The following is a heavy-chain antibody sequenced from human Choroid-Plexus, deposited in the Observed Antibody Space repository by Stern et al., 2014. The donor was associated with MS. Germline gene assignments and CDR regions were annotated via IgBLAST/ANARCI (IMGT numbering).Heavy chain of an antibody. Sequence: QMQLVQSGAEVKKPGASVKVSCKTSGYIFTGYYIHWVRLAPGQGLEWMAWINPNTGGTKYAQKFQGRVTMSRDTSISTAYVELSSLTSDDTAVYYCARDQRGITIFGVVTDYYYLGMDVWGQGTTVTVSS. V-gene: IGHV1-2*02. CDR3: ARDQRGITIFGVVTDYYYLGMDV. D-gene: IGHD3-3*01. J-gene: IGHJ6*02. CDR1: GYIFTGYY. CDR2: INPNTGGT.